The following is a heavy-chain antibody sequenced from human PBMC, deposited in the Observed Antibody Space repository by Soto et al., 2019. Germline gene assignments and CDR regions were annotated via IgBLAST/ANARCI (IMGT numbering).Heavy chain of an antibody. CDR2: INPRSGDT. CDR3: GRDGVGATPLGWFDP. Sequence: QVQLVQSGAEVKKPGASVKVSCKASGYTFIGYYIHWVRQAPGQGLEWMGRINPRSGDTTYAQKFQGRLTMTRDTSISTAYMELSSLRSDDTAVYYCGRDGVGATPLGWFDPCGQGSLVTVSS. CDR1: GYTFIGYY. V-gene: IGHV1-2*06. J-gene: IGHJ5*02. D-gene: IGHD1-26*01.